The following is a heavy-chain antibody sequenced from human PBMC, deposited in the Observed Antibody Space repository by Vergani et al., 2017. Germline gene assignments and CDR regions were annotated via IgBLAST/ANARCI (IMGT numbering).Heavy chain of an antibody. CDR1: GGSISSGDHC. Sequence: QVQLQESGPGVVKPSQTLSLTCAVSGGSISSGDHCWTWIRQPPGKGLKWIGYIFYSGTTYDNPSLRSRLTISVDTSQNQFSLKLRSVTAADTAVYYCARVDTQVPATSHFYYMDVWGKGTTVVVSS. J-gene: IGHJ6*03. CDR3: ARVDTQVPATSHFYYMDV. CDR2: IFYSGTT. D-gene: IGHD6-25*01. V-gene: IGHV4-31*11.